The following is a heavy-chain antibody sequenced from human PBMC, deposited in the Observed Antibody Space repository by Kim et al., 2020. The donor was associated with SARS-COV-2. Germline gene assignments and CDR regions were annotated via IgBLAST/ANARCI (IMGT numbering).Heavy chain of an antibody. CDR2: ISGSGADT. Sequence: GGSLRLSCVASAFTFTSYAMSWVRQAPGKGLEWVSEISGSGADTYYADTVKGRFTISRDNSKNTLYLQMNSLRAEDTAVYYCAKGLYYGGGRRLYFEYWGQGTLVTVSS. D-gene: IGHD2-21*01. CDR3: AKGLYYGGGRRLYFEY. CDR1: AFTFTSYA. J-gene: IGHJ4*02. V-gene: IGHV3-23*01.